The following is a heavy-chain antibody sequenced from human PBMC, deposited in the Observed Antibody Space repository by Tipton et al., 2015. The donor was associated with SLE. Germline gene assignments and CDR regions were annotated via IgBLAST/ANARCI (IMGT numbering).Heavy chain of an antibody. CDR1: GGSISSGDYY. CDR2: IYYSGST. Sequence: LRLSCTVSGGSISSGDYYWSWIRQPPGKGLEWIGYIYYSGSTYYNPSLKSRVTISVDTSKNQFSLKLSSVTAADTAVYYCARAYYYDGDFDYWGQGTLVTVSS. D-gene: IGHD3-22*01. J-gene: IGHJ4*02. V-gene: IGHV4-30-4*01. CDR3: ARAYYYDGDFDY.